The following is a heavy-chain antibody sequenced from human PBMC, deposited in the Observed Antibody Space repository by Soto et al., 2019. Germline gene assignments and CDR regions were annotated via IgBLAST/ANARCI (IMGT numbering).Heavy chain of an antibody. D-gene: IGHD3-3*01. CDR3: ARDRRYYDFWSGYSKGVDY. CDR1: GGSFSGYY. CDR2: INHSGST. V-gene: IGHV4-34*01. J-gene: IGHJ4*02. Sequence: SETLSFTCAVYGGSFSGYYWSWIRQPPGKGLEWIGEINHSGSTNYNPSLKSRVTISVDTSKNQFSLKLSSVTAADTAVYYCARDRRYYDFWSGYSKGVDYWGQGTLVTVSS.